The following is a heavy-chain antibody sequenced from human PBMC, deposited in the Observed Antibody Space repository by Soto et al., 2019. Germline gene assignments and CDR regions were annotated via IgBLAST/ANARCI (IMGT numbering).Heavy chain of an antibody. V-gene: IGHV4-59*01. J-gene: IGHJ4*02. CDR3: ARGSVGSGWKFDF. CDR1: GDSLSTYF. Sequence: ETLSLTCSVSGDSLSTYFRSWIRQPPGKGLEWIGYISYSATPNYNPALKSRVIIPIDTSKNQFSLKVDSVTAADTALYYCARGSVGSGWKFDFWGQGILVTVSS. CDR2: ISYSATP. D-gene: IGHD3-22*01.